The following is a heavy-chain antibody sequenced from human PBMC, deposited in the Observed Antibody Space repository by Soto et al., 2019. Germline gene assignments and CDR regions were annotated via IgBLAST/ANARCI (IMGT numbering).Heavy chain of an antibody. V-gene: IGHV3-33*01. CDR2: IWYDGSNK. CDR1: GSTFSSYG. D-gene: IGHD6-19*01. Sequence: GGSLRLSCAASGSTFSSYGMHWVRQAPGKGLEWVAVIWYDGSNKYYADSVKGRFTISRDNSKNTLYLQMNSLRAEDTAVYYCARELRKAVAGTNYYYGMDVWGQGTTVTVSS. J-gene: IGHJ6*02. CDR3: ARELRKAVAGTNYYYGMDV.